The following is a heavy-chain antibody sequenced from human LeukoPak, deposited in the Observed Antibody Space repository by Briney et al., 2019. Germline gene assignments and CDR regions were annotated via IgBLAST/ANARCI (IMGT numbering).Heavy chain of an antibody. D-gene: IGHD2-15*01. CDR1: GGSISSYY. J-gene: IGHJ4*02. CDR3: ARGLRGAAPSLDY. CDR2: IYYSGIT. Sequence: PSETLSLTCTVSGGSISSYYWSWIRQPPGKGLEWIGYIYYSGITKYNSSLMSRVTISVDTSKNQFSLNLRSVTAADTAVYYCARGLRGAAPSLDYWGQGTLVTVSS. V-gene: IGHV4-59*01.